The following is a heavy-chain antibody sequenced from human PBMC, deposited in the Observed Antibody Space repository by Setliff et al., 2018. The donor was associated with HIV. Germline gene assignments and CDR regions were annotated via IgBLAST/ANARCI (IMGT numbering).Heavy chain of an antibody. J-gene: IGHJ6*02. CDR1: GYSFTSYW. Sequence: GESLKISCKGSGYSFTSYWINWVRQMPGKGLEWMGRIDPSDSYTNYSPSFQGHVTISADKSISTAYLQWSSLKASDTAMYYCARQPFTMVRGVIYYYGMEVWGQGTTVTVSS. CDR3: ARQPFTMVRGVIYYYGMEV. CDR2: IDPSDSYT. V-gene: IGHV5-10-1*01. D-gene: IGHD3-10*01.